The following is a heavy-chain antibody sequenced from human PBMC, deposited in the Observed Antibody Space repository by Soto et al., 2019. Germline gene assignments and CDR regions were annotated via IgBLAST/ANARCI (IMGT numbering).Heavy chain of an antibody. CDR2: IWYDGSNK. V-gene: IGHV3-33*01. CDR3: ARDRYCTNGVCSPLSFDY. CDR1: GFTFSSYG. J-gene: IGHJ4*02. D-gene: IGHD2-8*01. Sequence: QVQLVESGGGVVQPGRSLRLSCAASGFTFSSYGMHWVRQAPGKGLEWGAVIWYDGSNKYYADSVKGRFTISRDNSKNTLYLQMNSLRAEDTAVYYCARDRYCTNGVCSPLSFDYWGQGTLVTVSS.